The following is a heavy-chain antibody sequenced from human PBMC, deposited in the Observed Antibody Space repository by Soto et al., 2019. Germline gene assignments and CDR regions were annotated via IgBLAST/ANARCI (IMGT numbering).Heavy chain of an antibody. CDR1: GGSISGYY. CDR3: ARDPLEGGWAARPGSWFDP. CDR2: IYTTGST. D-gene: IGHD6-6*01. V-gene: IGHV4-4*07. Sequence: SETLSLTCTVSGGSISGYYWIWIRQPAGKGLEWIGRIYTTGSTIYNPSLRSRVTMSVDTSKNQFSLKLSSVTAADTAVYYCARDPLEGGWAARPGSWFDPWGQGTLVTVSS. J-gene: IGHJ5*02.